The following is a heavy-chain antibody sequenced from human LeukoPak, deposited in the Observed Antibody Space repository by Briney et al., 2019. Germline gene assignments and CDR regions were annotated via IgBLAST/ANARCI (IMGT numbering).Heavy chain of an antibody. CDR3: ARIRDGYNDVYDI. CDR2: INPTAGNT. CDR1: GYTFSNYY. J-gene: IGHJ3*02. Sequence: VASVKVSCKASGYTFSNYYLHWVRQAPGQGLEWMGLINPTAGNTYYAQRFQGRVTMTRNTSTSTVYMELSSLRSEDTAVYYCARIRDGYNDVYDIWGQGTMVTVPS. D-gene: IGHD5-24*01. V-gene: IGHV1-46*01.